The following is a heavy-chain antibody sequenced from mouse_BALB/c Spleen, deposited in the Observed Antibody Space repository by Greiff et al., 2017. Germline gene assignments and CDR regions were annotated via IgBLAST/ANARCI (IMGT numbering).Heavy chain of an antibody. J-gene: IGHJ4*01. CDR3: ARLDGYYLYYAMDY. V-gene: IGHV1-7*01. CDR2: INPSTGYT. CDR1: GYTFTSYW. Sequence: QVQLKQSGAELAKPGASVKMSCKASGYTFTSYWMHWVKQRPGQGLEWIGYINPSTGYTEYNQKFKDKATLTADKSSSTAYIQLSSLTSEDSAVYYCARLDGYYLYYAMDYWGQGTSVTVSS. D-gene: IGHD2-3*01.